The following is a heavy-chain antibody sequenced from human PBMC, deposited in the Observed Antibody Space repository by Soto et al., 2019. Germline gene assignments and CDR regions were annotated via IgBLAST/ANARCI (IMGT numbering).Heavy chain of an antibody. V-gene: IGHV3-30*04. J-gene: IGHJ4*01. CDR1: GFTFDTYA. CDR2: VSYDESHK. CDR3: SRPLTTGTNTNFAY. Sequence: PGGSLRLSCAASGFTFDTYAVHWVRQAPGKGLEWVAIVSYDESHKYYADSVKGRFTISRDNSKNTLYLQMSSLRAEDTAVYYCSRPLTTGTNTNFAYWGRVTLVTVAS. D-gene: IGHD4-17*01.